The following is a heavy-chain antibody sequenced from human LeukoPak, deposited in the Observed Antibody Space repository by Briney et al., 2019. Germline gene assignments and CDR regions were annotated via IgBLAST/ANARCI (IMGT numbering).Heavy chain of an antibody. CDR1: GLTFDDYA. V-gene: IGHV3-9*01. CDR3: AKDRANDLYYYYGMDV. CDR2: ISWNSGSI. D-gene: IGHD3-3*01. Sequence: GGSLRLSCAASGLTFDDYAMHWVRQAPGKGLEWVSGISWNSGSIGYADSVKGRFTISRDNAKNSLYLQMNSLRAEDTALYYCAKDRANDLYYYYGMDVWGQGTTVTVSS. J-gene: IGHJ6*02.